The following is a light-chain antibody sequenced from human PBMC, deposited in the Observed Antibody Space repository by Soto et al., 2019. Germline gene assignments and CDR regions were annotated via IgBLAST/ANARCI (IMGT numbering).Light chain of an antibody. CDR3: QQYNSYSGT. Sequence: DIQMTQSPSTLSGSVGDTVTITCRASESIDNWLAWYQQKPGKAPKLLIFAASTLVRGVPSRFSGRGSGTEFTLTISSLQPDDFATYYCQQYNSYSGTFGQGTKVDIK. CDR2: AAS. V-gene: IGKV1-5*01. J-gene: IGKJ1*01. CDR1: ESIDNW.